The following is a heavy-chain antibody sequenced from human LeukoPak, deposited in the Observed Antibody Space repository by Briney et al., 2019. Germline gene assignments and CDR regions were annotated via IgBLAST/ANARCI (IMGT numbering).Heavy chain of an antibody. Sequence: GGSLRLSCAASGFTFSSYAMHWVRQAPGKGLEWVAVISYDGSNKYYADSVKGRFTIFRDNSKNTLYLQMNSLRAEDTAVYYCAKVEYDSISYGTQTLLDYWGQGTLVTVSS. D-gene: IGHD3-22*01. CDR1: GFTFSSYA. CDR2: ISYDGSNK. J-gene: IGHJ4*02. V-gene: IGHV3-30*04. CDR3: AKVEYDSISYGTQTLLDY.